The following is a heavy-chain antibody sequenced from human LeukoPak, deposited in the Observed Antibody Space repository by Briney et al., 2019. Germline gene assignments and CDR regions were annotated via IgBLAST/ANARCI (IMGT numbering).Heavy chain of an antibody. CDR1: GFTFSGYY. CDR2: INPHSGVT. Sequence: ASVKVSCKASGFTFSGYYIHWVRQAPGQGLEWIGYINPHSGVTSFPQKFQGRVTLSTDTSISAAYMELSSLISDDTAMYYCVREGNEVLTKNFDHWGQGALVTVSS. V-gene: IGHV1-2*02. J-gene: IGHJ4*02. CDR3: VREGNEVLTKNFDH. D-gene: IGHD4/OR15-4a*01.